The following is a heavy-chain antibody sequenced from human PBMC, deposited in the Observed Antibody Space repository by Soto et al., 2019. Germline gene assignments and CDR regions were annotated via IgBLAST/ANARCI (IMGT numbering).Heavy chain of an antibody. CDR2: IYSGGTT. V-gene: IGHV3-53*02. J-gene: IGHJ4*02. CDR1: VVTVSSNY. CDR3: ARDAGFFDY. Sequence: EVHLVETGGGLIQPGGSLRLSCAASVVTVSSNYMSWVRQAPGKGLEWVSVIYSGGTTDYADSVKGRFTISRDNSKNTLYLQMNSLRAEDTAVYYCARDAGFFDYWGQGTLVTVSS.